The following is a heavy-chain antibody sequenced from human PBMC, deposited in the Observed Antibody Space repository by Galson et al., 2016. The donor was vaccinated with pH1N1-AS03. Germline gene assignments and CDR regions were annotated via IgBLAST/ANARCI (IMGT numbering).Heavy chain of an antibody. J-gene: IGHJ5*02. D-gene: IGHD2-2*02. CDR1: GVTFSTFS. Sequence: SVKVSCKAYGVTFSTFSITWVRQAPGRGLEWMGRIIPIFGSPQYDEKFQDRVTITADEPTNTVFMELSSLTSDDTAFYYCAKEGLEIPLGWFDPWGQGTLVTVSS. V-gene: IGHV1-69*13. CDR3: AKEGLEIPLGWFDP. CDR2: IIPIFGSP.